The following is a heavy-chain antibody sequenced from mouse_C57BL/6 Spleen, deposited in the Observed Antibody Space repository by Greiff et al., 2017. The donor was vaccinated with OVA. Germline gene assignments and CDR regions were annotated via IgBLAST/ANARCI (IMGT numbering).Heavy chain of an antibody. Sequence: EVQLVESGRGLVKPGGSLKLSCAASGFTFSSYAMSWVRQTPEKRLEWVATISDGGSKTYYPDNVKGRFTISRDTAKSKLYLKMNQLKSEDTAMYYCASGGLSLSAMAYWGQGTSVTVSS. CDR2: ISDGGSKT. CDR3: ASGGLSLSAMAY. CDR1: GFTFSSYA. D-gene: IGHD6-1*01. J-gene: IGHJ4*01. V-gene: IGHV5-4*01.